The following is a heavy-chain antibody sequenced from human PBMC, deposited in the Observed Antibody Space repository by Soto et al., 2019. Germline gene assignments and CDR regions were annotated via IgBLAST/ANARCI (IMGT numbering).Heavy chain of an antibody. CDR3: ARESEDLTSNFDY. CDR1: GFTFTRYS. J-gene: IGHJ4*02. Sequence: GGSLRLSCAASGFTFTRYSMNWVRQAPGKGLEWVSSISSTTNYIYYGDSMKGRFTISRDNAKNTLYLEMNSLRAEDTAVYYCARESEDLTSNFDYWGQGTLVTVSS. CDR2: ISSTTNYI. V-gene: IGHV3-21*06.